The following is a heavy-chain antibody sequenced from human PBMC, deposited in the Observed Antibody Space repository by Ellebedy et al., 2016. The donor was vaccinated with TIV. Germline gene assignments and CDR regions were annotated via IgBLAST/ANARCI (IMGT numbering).Heavy chain of an antibody. CDR2: SHHTGNS. CDR3: AGAVLGTYGIDV. V-gene: IGHV4-59*02. J-gene: IGHJ6*02. Sequence: GSLRLXCTVSGGSVNSPYWSWVRQPPGKGLEWIGYSHHTGNSNYNASLRGRATIAVDTSRNQFSLRLTSVTAADTAVYYCAGAVLGTYGIDVWGQGTTVTVS. D-gene: IGHD3-3*02. CDR1: GGSVNSPY.